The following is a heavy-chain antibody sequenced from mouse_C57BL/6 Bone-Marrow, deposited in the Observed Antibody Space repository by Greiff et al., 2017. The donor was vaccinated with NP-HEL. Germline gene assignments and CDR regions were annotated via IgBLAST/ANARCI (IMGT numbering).Heavy chain of an antibody. CDR3: ARNRYYGSSPDCFAY. Sequence: QVQLKESGPGLVQPSQSLSITCTVSGFPLTSYGVHWVRQSPGKGLEWLGVIWSGGSTDYNAAFISRLSISKDNPKSQVFFKMNSQQADDTAIYYCARNRYYGSSPDCFAYGGRGTLVTVTA. V-gene: IGHV2-2*01. CDR1: GFPLTSYG. D-gene: IGHD1-1*01. J-gene: IGHJ3*01. CDR2: IWSGGST.